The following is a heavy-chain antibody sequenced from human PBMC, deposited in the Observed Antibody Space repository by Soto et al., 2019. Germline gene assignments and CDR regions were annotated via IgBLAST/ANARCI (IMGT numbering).Heavy chain of an antibody. CDR1: GDSIASHDYY. CDR2: IYHSGST. J-gene: IGHJ6*02. Sequence: QVQLQESGPGLVKPSQTLSLTCIVSGDSIASHDYYWSWIRLLPGKGLEWIGQIYHSGSTSYNPSLKSRLDISVGTSKNQFSLRLTSVTAADTAVYYCARDRVGEFLKGSGMDVWGQGTTVTVSS. V-gene: IGHV4-31*03. D-gene: IGHD3-10*01. CDR3: ARDRVGEFLKGSGMDV.